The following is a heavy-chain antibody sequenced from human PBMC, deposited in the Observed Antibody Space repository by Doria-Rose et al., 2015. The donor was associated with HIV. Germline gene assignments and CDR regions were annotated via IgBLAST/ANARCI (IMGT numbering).Heavy chain of an antibody. CDR3: ARIKSSRWYHKYYFDF. D-gene: IGHD6-13*01. Sequence: QITLKESGPVLVKPTETLTLTCTVSGVSLSSPGMGVSWIRQPPGKALEWLANIFSDDERSYKPSLKGRLTISRGTSKSKLVRTMTDMDPVDTATYYCARIKSSRWYHKYYFDFWGQGTLVIVSA. CDR1: GVSLSSPGMG. J-gene: IGHJ4*02. CDR2: IFSDDER. V-gene: IGHV2-26*01.